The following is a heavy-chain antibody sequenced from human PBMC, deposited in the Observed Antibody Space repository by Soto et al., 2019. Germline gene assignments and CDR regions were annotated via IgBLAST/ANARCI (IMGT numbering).Heavy chain of an antibody. CDR2: ISGSGGST. Sequence: EVQLLESGGGLVQPGGSLRLSCAASGFTFSSYAMSWVRQAPGKGLEWVSVISGSGGSTYYADSVKGRFSISRDNSKNTLYLQMNSLRAEDTAVYYSANRGSGSYFGYWGQGTLVTVSS. CDR1: GFTFSSYA. CDR3: ANRGSGSYFGY. D-gene: IGHD1-26*01. J-gene: IGHJ4*02. V-gene: IGHV3-23*01.